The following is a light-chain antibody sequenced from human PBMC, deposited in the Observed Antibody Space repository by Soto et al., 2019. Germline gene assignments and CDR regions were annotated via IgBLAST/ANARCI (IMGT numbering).Light chain of an antibody. CDR1: HNITTW. CDR3: QQYSAY. J-gene: IGKJ4*01. V-gene: IGKV1-5*01. CDR2: EAS. Sequence: DVHLTQSPSTLSASVGDRVTITCRAIHNITTWLAWYQQRPGEAPKVLISEASSLVSGVPSRFSGSGSGTEFTLAISSLQADGFVTYYRQQYSAYFGGGTKVEIK.